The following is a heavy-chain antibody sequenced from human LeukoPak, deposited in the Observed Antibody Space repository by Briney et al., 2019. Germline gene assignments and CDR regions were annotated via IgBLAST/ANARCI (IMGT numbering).Heavy chain of an antibody. J-gene: IGHJ5*02. CDR1: GFTFSSYW. CDR3: AKGVGGSGPDDWFDP. D-gene: IGHD2-15*01. Sequence: GGSLRLSCAASGFTFSSYWMHWVRQAPGKGLVWVSRINSDGSSTSYADSVKGRFTISRDNAKNTLYLQMNSLRAEDTAVYYCAKGVGGSGPDDWFDPWGQGTLVTVSS. V-gene: IGHV3-74*01. CDR2: INSDGSST.